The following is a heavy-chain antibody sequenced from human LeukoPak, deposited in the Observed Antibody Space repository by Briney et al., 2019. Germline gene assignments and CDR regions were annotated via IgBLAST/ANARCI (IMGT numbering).Heavy chain of an antibody. D-gene: IGHD6-19*01. Sequence: GASVTVSCKASGYTFTGYYMHWLRQAPGEGLEWMGWISPNSGDSNYAQKFQGRVTMTRDTSISTAYMELSRLKSDDTAVYYCATDRGSAWSFDYWGQGTLVTVSS. J-gene: IGHJ4*02. CDR2: ISPNSGDS. V-gene: IGHV1-2*02. CDR1: GYTFTGYY. CDR3: ATDRGSAWSFDY.